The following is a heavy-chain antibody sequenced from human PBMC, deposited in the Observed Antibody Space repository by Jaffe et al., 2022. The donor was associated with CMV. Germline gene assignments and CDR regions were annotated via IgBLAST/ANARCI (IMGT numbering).Heavy chain of an antibody. CDR3: AKGGVGDGYRSWYFDL. J-gene: IGHJ2*01. CDR2: IYYTGST. D-gene: IGHD5-12*01. Sequence: QVQLQESGPGLVKPSETLSLTCTVSGDSISNYYWSWIRQPPGKGLEWIGYIYYTGSTNYNPSLKSRVTISVDTSYNQFSLKLNSVTAADTAIYYCAKGGVGDGYRSWYFDLWGRGTLVTVSS. V-gene: IGHV4-59*13. CDR1: GDSISNYY.